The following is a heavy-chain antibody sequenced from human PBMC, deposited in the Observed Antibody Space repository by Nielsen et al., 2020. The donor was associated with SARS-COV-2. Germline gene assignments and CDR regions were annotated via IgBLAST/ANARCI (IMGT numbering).Heavy chain of an antibody. CDR1: GGSISSGGYY. Sequence: SETLSPTCTLSGGSISSGGYYWSWIRQHPGKGLEWIGFIYYSGTTYYNPSLKSRVTISVDTSKNPFCLKLSSVTAADTAVYYCAREEQADAFDIWGQGKMVTVSS. D-gene: IGHD1-26*01. CDR2: IYYSGTT. V-gene: IGHV4-31*03. J-gene: IGHJ3*02. CDR3: AREEQADAFDI.